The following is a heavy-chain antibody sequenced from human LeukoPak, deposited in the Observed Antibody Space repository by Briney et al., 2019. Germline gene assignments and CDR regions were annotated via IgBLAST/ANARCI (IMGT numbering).Heavy chain of an antibody. Sequence: GGSLRLSCAASGFTFSSYEMNWVRQAPGKGLEWVSSISSSSSYIYYADSVKGRFTISRDNAKNSLYLQMNSLRAEDTAVYYCARDRYYDFWGGSPFDYWGQGTLVTVSS. V-gene: IGHV3-21*01. J-gene: IGHJ4*02. CDR2: ISSSSSYI. D-gene: IGHD3-3*01. CDR3: ARDRYYDFWGGSPFDY. CDR1: GFTFSSYE.